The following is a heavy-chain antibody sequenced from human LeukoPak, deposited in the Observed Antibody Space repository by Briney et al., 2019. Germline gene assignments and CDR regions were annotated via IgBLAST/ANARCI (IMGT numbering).Heavy chain of an antibody. CDR1: GYTFTSYG. D-gene: IGHD6-19*01. J-gene: IGHJ4*02. CDR3: ARDLNVAYSSGWTDY. Sequence: GASVKVSCKASGYTFTSYGISWVRQAPGQGLEWMGWISAYNGSTNYAQKLQGRVTMTTDTSTSTAYMELRSLRSDDTAVYYCARDLNVAYSSGWTDYWGQGTLVTVSS. CDR2: ISAYNGST. V-gene: IGHV1-18*04.